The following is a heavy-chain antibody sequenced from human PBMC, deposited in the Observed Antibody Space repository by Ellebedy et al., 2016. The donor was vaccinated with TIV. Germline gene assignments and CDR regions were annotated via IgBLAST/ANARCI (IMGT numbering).Heavy chain of an antibody. Sequence: GESLKISCAASGFSLNVNYMSWVRQPPGKGLEWVSLVYSGGSTYYADSVQGRFTISRDSSKNTLYLERSSLRDEDTAVYYCARGVGDCSGPSCYALGYWGRGTLVTVSS. CDR2: VYSGGST. V-gene: IGHV3-66*01. J-gene: IGHJ4*02. CDR3: ARGVGDCSGPSCYALGY. D-gene: IGHD2-2*01. CDR1: GFSLNVNY.